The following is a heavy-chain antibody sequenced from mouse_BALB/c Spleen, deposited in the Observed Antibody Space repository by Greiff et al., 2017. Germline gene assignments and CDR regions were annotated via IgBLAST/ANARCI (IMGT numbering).Heavy chain of an antibody. CDR3: ARRGYPYYFDY. V-gene: IGHV1-54*01. J-gene: IGHJ2*01. D-gene: IGHD2-2*01. CDR1: GYAFTNYL. CDR2: INPGSGGT. Sequence: VQLQQSGAELVRPGTSVKVSCKASGYAFTNYLIEWVKQRPGQGLEWIGVINPGSGGTNYNEKFKGKATLTADKSSSTAYMQLSSLTSDDSAVYCCARRGYPYYFDYGGQGTTLTVSS.